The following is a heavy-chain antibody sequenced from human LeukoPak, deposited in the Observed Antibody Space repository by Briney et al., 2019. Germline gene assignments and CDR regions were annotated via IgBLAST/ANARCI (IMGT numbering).Heavy chain of an antibody. V-gene: IGHV1-18*01. D-gene: IGHD1-26*01. Sequence: GASVKVFCKASGYTFTSYGISWVRQAPGQGLEWMGWISAYNGNTNYAQKLQGRVTMTTDTSTSTAYMELRSLRSDDTAVYYCARDRVVGATKPSFFDYWGQGTLVTVSS. CDR2: ISAYNGNT. CDR1: GYTFTSYG. CDR3: ARDRVVGATKPSFFDY. J-gene: IGHJ4*02.